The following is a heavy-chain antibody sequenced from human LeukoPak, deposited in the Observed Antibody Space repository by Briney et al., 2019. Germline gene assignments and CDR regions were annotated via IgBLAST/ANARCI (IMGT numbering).Heavy chain of an antibody. CDR1: GFTFTSHW. CDR3: ARDLIGGWSCDH. J-gene: IGHJ4*02. D-gene: IGHD3-16*01. Sequence: PGGSLRLSCTVSGFTFTSHWMHWVRQAPGKGLEWVAYFGHDGREMYYADSVKGRFTISRDSSKTTVHLHMNSLKVEDTALYYCARDLIGGWSCDHWGQGTLVTVSS. CDR2: FGHDGREM. V-gene: IGHV3-30*02.